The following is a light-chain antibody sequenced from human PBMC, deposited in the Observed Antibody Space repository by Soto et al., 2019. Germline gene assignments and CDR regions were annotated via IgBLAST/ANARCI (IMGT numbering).Light chain of an antibody. CDR1: QTVRSSY. Sequence: VLTQSPGTLFVSPGERATLSCRASQTVRSSYLNWYQQKPGQAPGLLIHGASTRAAGTPDRFSGSGSGTDFTLTISRLEPEDFAVYYCQQYGNSPMYTFGQGTKLEMK. V-gene: IGKV3-20*01. J-gene: IGKJ2*01. CDR3: QQYGNSPMYT. CDR2: GAS.